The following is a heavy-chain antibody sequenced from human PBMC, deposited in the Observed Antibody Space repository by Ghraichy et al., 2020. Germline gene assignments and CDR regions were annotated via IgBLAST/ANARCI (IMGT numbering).Heavy chain of an antibody. CDR1: GFTFSSYT. CDR3: ASAVRSREGGDS. Sequence: GGSLRLSCIASGFTFSSYTLIWVRQAPGKRLEWVSSISSSSTYIYHADSVKGRFTISRDDAKNSLFLQMNSLRAEDTAVYYCASAVRSREGGDSWGQGTLVTVSS. D-gene: IGHD1-26*01. V-gene: IGHV3-21*01. J-gene: IGHJ4*02. CDR2: ISSSSTYI.